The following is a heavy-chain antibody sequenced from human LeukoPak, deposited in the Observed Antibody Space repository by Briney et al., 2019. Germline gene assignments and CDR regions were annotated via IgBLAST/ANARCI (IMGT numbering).Heavy chain of an antibody. J-gene: IGHJ4*02. V-gene: IGHV3-48*04. D-gene: IGHD3-10*01. Sequence: GGSLRLSCAASGFTFSSYSMNWVRHTPRKGLEWGSYISSSSSTIYYADSVKGRFTISRDNAKNSLYLQMNSLRAEDTAVYYCARGPSMVRGRSEYFDYWGQGTLVTVSS. CDR2: ISSSSSTI. CDR1: GFTFSSYS. CDR3: ARGPSMVRGRSEYFDY.